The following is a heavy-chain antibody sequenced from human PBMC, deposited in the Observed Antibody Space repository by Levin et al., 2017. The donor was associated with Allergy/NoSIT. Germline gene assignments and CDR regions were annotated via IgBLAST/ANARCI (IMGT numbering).Heavy chain of an antibody. V-gene: IGHV4-4*02. CDR1: GGSISSSNW. CDR2: IYHSGST. J-gene: IGHJ6*02. Sequence: SETLSLTCAVSGGSISSSNWWSWVRQPPGKGLEWIGEIYHSGSTNYNPSLKSRVTISVDKSKNQFSLKLSSVTAADTAVYYCARGLKAAHYYYGMDVWGQGTTVTVSS. CDR3: ARGLKAAHYYYGMDV. D-gene: IGHD2-15*01.